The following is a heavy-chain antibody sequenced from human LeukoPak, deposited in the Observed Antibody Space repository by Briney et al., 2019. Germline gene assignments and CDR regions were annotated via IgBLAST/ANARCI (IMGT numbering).Heavy chain of an antibody. J-gene: IGHJ4*02. CDR3: ARDRRGYYDSSGHFDY. CDR2: IYYSGST. V-gene: IGHV4-59*01. Sequence: SETLSLTCTVSGGSLSSYYWSWIRQPPGKGLEWIGYIYYSGSTNYNPSLKSRVTITLDTSKNQFSLKLSSVTAADTAVYYCARDRRGYYDSSGHFDYWGQGTLVTVS. CDR1: GGSLSSYY. D-gene: IGHD3-22*01.